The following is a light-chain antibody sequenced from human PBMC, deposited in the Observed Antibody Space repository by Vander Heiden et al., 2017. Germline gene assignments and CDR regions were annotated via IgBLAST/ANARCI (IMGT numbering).Light chain of an antibody. CDR3: QQPNSYPLT. CDR1: QGMSPY. V-gene: IGKV1-9*01. CDR2: AVS. J-gene: IGKJ4*01. Sequence: DIRGTQAPSVLSASVGDRVTITCRASQGMSPYLAWYQLKPGKAPKLPIYAVSTLQSGVPSRFSGSGSGTEFTLTISSLQPEDFATYYCQQPNSYPLTFGGGTKVEIK.